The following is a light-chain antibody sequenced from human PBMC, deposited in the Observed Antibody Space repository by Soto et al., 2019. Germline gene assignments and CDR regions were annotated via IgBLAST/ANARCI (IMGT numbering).Light chain of an antibody. CDR3: QQYGSPPWT. CDR1: QSVSSSY. J-gene: IGKJ1*01. CDR2: GAS. V-gene: IGKV3-20*01. Sequence: EFVLTQSPGTLSLSPGERATLSCRASQSVSSSYLAWYQQKPGQAPRLLIYGASSRATGIPDRFSGSGSGTDFTLTISRLEPEDFAVYYCQQYGSPPWTFGQGTKVDIK.